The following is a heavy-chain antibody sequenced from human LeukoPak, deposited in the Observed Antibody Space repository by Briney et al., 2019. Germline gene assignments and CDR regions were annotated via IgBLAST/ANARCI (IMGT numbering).Heavy chain of an antibody. CDR1: GYTFTGYH. D-gene: IGHD2-2*01. J-gene: IGHJ4*02. CDR2: INPNSGDT. V-gene: IGHV1-2*06. Sequence: ASVKVSCRASGYTFTGYHIHWVRQAPGQGLEWMGRINPNSGDTNYAQNFQGRVTMTRDTSINTAYMELSRLRSDDTAVYYCERDYCSSTSCLFDYWGQGTLVTVSS. CDR3: ERDYCSSTSCLFDY.